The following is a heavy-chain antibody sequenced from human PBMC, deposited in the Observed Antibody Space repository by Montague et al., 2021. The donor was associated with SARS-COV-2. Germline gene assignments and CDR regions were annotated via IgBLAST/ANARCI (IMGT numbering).Heavy chain of an antibody. D-gene: IGHD2-2*01. CDR3: TREVLAAMRPWFDP. J-gene: IGHJ5*02. Sequence: TLFLTCTVSGDSVSGGPYYWTWIRQPAGKGLEWIGRIFTRGSTLYNPSLKSRVTISLDPSRNQFSLTLSSVTAADTAVYYCTREVLAAMRPWFDPWGQGTLVTVSS. V-gene: IGHV4-61*02. CDR2: IFTRGST. CDR1: GDSVSGGPYY.